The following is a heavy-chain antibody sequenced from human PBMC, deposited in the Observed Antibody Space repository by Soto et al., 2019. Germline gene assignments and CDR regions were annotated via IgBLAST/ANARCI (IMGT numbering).Heavy chain of an antibody. Sequence: GGSLRLSCAASGFTFSSYGMHWVRQAPGKGLEWVAVISYDGSNKYYADSVKGRFTISRDNSKNTLYLQMNSLRAEDTAVYYCAKDGGRDDILTGYYRVYYYYYMDVWGKGTTVTVSS. D-gene: IGHD3-9*01. V-gene: IGHV3-30*18. CDR2: ISYDGSNK. CDR1: GFTFSSYG. J-gene: IGHJ6*03. CDR3: AKDGGRDDILTGYYRVYYYYYMDV.